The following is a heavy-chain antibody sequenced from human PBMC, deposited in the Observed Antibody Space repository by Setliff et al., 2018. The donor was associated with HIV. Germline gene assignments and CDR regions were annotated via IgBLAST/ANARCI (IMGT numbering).Heavy chain of an antibody. V-gene: IGHV1-69*10. CDR1: GGTFSSYA. D-gene: IGHD2-15*01. J-gene: IGHJ6*02. CDR2: IIPILGIA. Sequence: SVKVSCKASGGTFSSYAISWVRQAPGQGLEWMGGIIPILGIANYAQKFQGRVTITADESTSTAYMELSSLRSEDTAVYYCARVRQNSYWYYYYGMDVWGQGTTVTVSS. CDR3: ARVRQNSYWYYYYGMDV.